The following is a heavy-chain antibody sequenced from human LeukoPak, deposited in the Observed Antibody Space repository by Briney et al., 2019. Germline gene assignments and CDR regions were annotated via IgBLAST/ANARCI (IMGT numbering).Heavy chain of an antibody. D-gene: IGHD2-2*01. CDR3: ARETPYCSSTSCYRLNAFGI. J-gene: IGHJ3*02. CDR1: GGSISSGDYY. Sequence: PSETLSLTCTVSGGSISSGDYYWSWIRQPPGKGLEWIGYIYYSGSTYYNPSLKSRVTISVDTSKNQFSLKLSSVTAADTAVYYCARETPYCSSTSCYRLNAFGIWGQGTMVTVSS. V-gene: IGHV4-30-4*08. CDR2: IYYSGST.